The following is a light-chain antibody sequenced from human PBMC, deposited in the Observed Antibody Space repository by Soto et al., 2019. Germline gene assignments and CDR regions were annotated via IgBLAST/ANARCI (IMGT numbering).Light chain of an antibody. CDR1: SSDVGGYNY. J-gene: IGLJ2*01. Sequence: QSALTQPPSASGSPGQSVTISCTGTSSDVGGYNYVSWYQQHPGKAPKVMIYEVSKRPSGVPDRFSGSKSGNTASLTVSGLQDEDEADYYCSAYGGRNHLLFGGGTKLTVL. V-gene: IGLV2-8*01. CDR2: EVS. CDR3: SAYGGRNHLL.